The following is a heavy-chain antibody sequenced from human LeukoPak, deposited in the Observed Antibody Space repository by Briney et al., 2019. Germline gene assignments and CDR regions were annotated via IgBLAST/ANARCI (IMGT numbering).Heavy chain of an antibody. Sequence: GRSLRLSCAASGFTFDDYAMHWVRQAPGKGLEWVSDISWNSGSIGYADSVKGRFTISRDNAKNSLYLQMNSLRAEDTALYYCAKSVLRYFDWLLPTDAFDIWGQGTMVTVSS. V-gene: IGHV3-9*01. J-gene: IGHJ3*02. CDR3: AKSVLRYFDWLLPTDAFDI. D-gene: IGHD3-9*01. CDR1: GFTFDDYA. CDR2: ISWNSGSI.